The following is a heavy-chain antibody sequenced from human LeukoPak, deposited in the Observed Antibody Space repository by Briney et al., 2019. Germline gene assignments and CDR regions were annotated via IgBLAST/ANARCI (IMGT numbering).Heavy chain of an antibody. V-gene: IGHV3-30*04. CDR2: ISYDGSNK. CDR3: ARAGTPRSIWYGYGPDV. Sequence: GGSLRLSCAASGFTFSSYAMHWVRQAPGKGLEWVAVISYDGSNKYYADSVKGRFTISRDNSKNTLYLQMNSLRAEDTAVYYCARAGTPRSIWYGYGPDVWGQGTTVTVSS. CDR1: GFTFSSYA. J-gene: IGHJ6*02. D-gene: IGHD6-13*01.